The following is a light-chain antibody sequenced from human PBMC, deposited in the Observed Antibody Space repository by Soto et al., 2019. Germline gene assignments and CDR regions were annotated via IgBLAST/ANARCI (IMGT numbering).Light chain of an antibody. Sequence: QAVVTQPPSLSAAPGQKVTISCSGNSSNIGNNYVAWYQLLPRTAPKLLIYDNNERPSGIPDRFSASKSGTSATLAITGLQTGDEADYYCGSWDGRLGGVFGGGTKLTVL. J-gene: IGLJ3*02. CDR3: GSWDGRLGGV. V-gene: IGLV1-51*01. CDR1: SSNIGNNY. CDR2: DNN.